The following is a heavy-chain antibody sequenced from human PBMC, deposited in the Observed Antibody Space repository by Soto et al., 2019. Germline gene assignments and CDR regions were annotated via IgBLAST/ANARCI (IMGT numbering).Heavy chain of an antibody. CDR1: GFTFDDNA. V-gene: IGHV3-9*01. CDR3: AFSQDRGGRTTFIY. CDR2: INWKSDI. J-gene: IGHJ4*02. Sequence: GGSLRLSCAVSGFTFDDNAMHWLRQAPEKGLEWVSGINWKSDIGYADSVKGRFTISRVNAENSLYLQMNSLRAEETAVYYCAFSQDRGGRTTFIYWGQGTQVTVS. D-gene: IGHD3-16*01.